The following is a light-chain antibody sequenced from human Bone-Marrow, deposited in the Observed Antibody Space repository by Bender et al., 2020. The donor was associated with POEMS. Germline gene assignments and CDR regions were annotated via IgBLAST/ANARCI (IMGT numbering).Light chain of an antibody. CDR3: CSYVGTYTFKVL. V-gene: IGLV2-23*02. CDR1: SSGISTYDR. Sequence: QSALTQPPSVSGSPGQSVTISCTGASSGISTYDRVSWYQQHPGKAPKLLIYEVRKRPSGVSNRFSGSKSDNTASLTISGLQAEDEADYYCCSYVGTYTFKVLFGGGTKLTVL. CDR2: EVR. J-gene: IGLJ3*02.